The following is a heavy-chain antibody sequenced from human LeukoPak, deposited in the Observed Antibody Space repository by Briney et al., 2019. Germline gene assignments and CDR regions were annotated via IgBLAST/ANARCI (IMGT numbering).Heavy chain of an antibody. V-gene: IGHV3-21*01. D-gene: IGHD1-26*01. CDR3: ARALGGSYYLGRDY. CDR1: GFTFSSYS. J-gene: IGHJ4*02. Sequence: PGGSLRLSCAASGFTFSSYSMNWVRQAPGKGLEWVSSISSSSSYIYYADSVKGRFTISRDNAKNSLYLQMNSLRAEDTAVYYCARALGGSYYLGRDYGGQGTLVTVS. CDR2: ISSSSSYI.